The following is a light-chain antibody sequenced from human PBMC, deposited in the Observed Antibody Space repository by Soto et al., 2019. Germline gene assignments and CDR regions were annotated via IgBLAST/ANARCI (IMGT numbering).Light chain of an antibody. CDR2: GVT. J-gene: IGLJ1*01. CDR3: FTHRGGGSHV. Sequence: QSVLTQPASVSGSPGQSITISCTGTSSDVGAYNYVSWYQQYPGKAPKLMIYGVTNRPSGVSNRFSGSKTGNTASLTISGLQAEDEADYYCFTHRGGGSHVFGTGTMVTV. CDR1: SSDVGAYNY. V-gene: IGLV2-14*01.